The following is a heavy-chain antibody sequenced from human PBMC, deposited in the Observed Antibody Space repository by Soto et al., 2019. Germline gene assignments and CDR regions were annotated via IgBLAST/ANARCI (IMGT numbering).Heavy chain of an antibody. CDR3: ARDRGSRSWWYFDL. D-gene: IGHD6-6*01. Sequence: QVQLVESGGGVVQPGRSLRLSCAASGFTFSSYAMHWVRQAPGKGLEWVALMSFDGSKKYFADSVKGRFTISRDNSKNTLYLQMNILRAQDTAVYYCARDRGSRSWWYFDLWGSGTLVTVSS. CDR2: MSFDGSKK. J-gene: IGHJ2*01. V-gene: IGHV3-30-3*01. CDR1: GFTFSSYA.